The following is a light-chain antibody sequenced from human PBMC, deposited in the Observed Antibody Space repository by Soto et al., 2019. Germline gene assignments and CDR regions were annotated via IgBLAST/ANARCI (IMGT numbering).Light chain of an antibody. CDR2: DSN. Sequence: QSVLTQPPSVSAAPGQKVTISGSGSSSNIGNNYVSWYQHLPGTAPKLLIYDSNKRPSGIPDRFSGSKSGTSATLGITRLQTGDEGDYYCGTWDSSLSAVVFGGGTQLTVL. J-gene: IGLJ2*01. CDR3: GTWDSSLSAVV. CDR1: SSNIGNNY. V-gene: IGLV1-51*01.